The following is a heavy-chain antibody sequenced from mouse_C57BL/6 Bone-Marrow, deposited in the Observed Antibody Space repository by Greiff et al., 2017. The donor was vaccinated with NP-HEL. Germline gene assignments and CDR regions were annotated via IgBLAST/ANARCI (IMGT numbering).Heavy chain of an antibody. CDR2: IYPGSGST. CDR1: GYTFTSYW. J-gene: IGHJ4*01. CDR3: ARSGGSSSPYAMDY. V-gene: IGHV1-55*01. D-gene: IGHD1-1*01. Sequence: VQLQQPGAELVKPGASVKMSCKASGYTFTSYWITWVKQRPGQGLEWIGDIYPGSGSTNYNEKFKSKATLTVDTSSSTAYMQLSSLTSEDSAVYYCARSGGSSSPYAMDYWGQGTSVTVSS.